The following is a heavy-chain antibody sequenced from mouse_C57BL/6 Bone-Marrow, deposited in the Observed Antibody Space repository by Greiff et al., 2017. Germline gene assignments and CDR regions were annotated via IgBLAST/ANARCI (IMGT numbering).Heavy chain of an antibody. CDR1: GYTFTDYY. Sequence: EVQLQQSGPELVKPGASVKISCKASGYTFTDYYMNWVKQSHGKSLEWIGDINPNNGGTSYNQKFKGKATLTVDKSSSTAYMELRSLTSEDSAVYYCARKPPLYYYGSSWDYWGQGTTLTVSS. D-gene: IGHD1-1*01. CDR3: ARKPPLYYYGSSWDY. J-gene: IGHJ2*01. V-gene: IGHV1-26*01. CDR2: INPNNGGT.